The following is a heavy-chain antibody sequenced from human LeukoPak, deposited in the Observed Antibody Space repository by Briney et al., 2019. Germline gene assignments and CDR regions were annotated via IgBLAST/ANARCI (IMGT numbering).Heavy chain of an antibody. D-gene: IGHD2-15*01. CDR2: IKQDGSEK. J-gene: IGHJ4*02. V-gene: IGHV3-7*04. CDR3: ARVGGSCYGY. Sequence: PGGSLRLSCADSGFTFSSYWISWVRQAPGKGLEWVANIKQDGSEKYYVDSAKGRFTISRDNAKNSVYLQMDSLRAEDTAVYYCARVGGSCYGYWGQGALVTVSS. CDR1: GFTFSSYW.